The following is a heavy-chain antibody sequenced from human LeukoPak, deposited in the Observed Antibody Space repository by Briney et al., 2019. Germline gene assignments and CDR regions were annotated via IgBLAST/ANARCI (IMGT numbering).Heavy chain of an antibody. CDR3: TTEDGIAAAYEAFDI. Sequence: PGGSLRLSCAASGFTFSNVWMSWVRQAPGKGLEWVGRIKSKTDGGTTDYAAPVKGRFTISRDDSKNTLYLQMNSLKTEDTAVYYCTTEDGIAAAYEAFDIWGQGTMVTVSS. V-gene: IGHV3-15*01. J-gene: IGHJ3*02. CDR1: GFTFSNVW. D-gene: IGHD6-13*01. CDR2: IKSKTDGGTT.